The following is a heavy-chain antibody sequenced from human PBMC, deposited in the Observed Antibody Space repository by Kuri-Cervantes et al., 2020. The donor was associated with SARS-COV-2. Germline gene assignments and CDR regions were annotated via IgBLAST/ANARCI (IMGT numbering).Heavy chain of an antibody. V-gene: IGHV4-38-2*01. J-gene: IGHJ5*02. Sequence: SETLSLTCAVSGYSISSGYYWGWIRQPPGKGLEWIGSIYHSGSTYYNPSLKSRVTISVDTSKNQFSLKLSSVTAADTAVYYCARGRLYYDILTGYHTASWFDPWGQGTLVTVSS. CDR2: IYHSGST. D-gene: IGHD3-9*01. CDR3: ARGRLYYDILTGYHTASWFDP. CDR1: GYSISSGYY.